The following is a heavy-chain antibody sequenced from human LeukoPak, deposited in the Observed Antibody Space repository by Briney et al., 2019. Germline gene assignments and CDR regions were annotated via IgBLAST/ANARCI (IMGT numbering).Heavy chain of an antibody. Sequence: GGSLRLSCAASGFTFSSYGMHWVRQAPGKGLERVAVISYDGSNKYYADSVKGRFTISRDNSKNTLYLQTNSLRAEDTAVYYCATAAAPFDYWGQGTLVTVSS. CDR1: GFTFSSYG. J-gene: IGHJ4*02. CDR3: ATAAAPFDY. V-gene: IGHV3-30*03. CDR2: ISYDGSNK. D-gene: IGHD2-2*01.